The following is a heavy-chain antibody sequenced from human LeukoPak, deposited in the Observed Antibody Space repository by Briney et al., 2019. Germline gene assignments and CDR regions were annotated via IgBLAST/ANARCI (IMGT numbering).Heavy chain of an antibody. V-gene: IGHV5-51*01. Sequence: GESLKISCKGSGYSFTNYWIGWVRQMPGKGLEWMGIIYPGDSDTRYSPSFQGQVTISADKSISTAYLQWTSLKASDTAMYYCARGSSSGGYYYSMDVWGKGTTVTVSS. CDR2: IYPGDSDT. CDR3: ARGSSSGGYYYSMDV. J-gene: IGHJ6*03. CDR1: GYSFTNYW. D-gene: IGHD6-6*01.